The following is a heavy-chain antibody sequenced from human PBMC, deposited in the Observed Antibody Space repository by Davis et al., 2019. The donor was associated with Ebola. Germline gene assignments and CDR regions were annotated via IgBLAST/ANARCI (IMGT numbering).Heavy chain of an antibody. Sequence: GGSLRLSCAASGFTFSSHAMSWVRQALGKGLEWVGNIKQDGSDKHYVDYVKGRFTMSRDNAKNSLYLQMDSLRAEDTAVYYCARYSRGSGPPQWGQGTLVTVSS. CDR2: IKQDGSDK. J-gene: IGHJ4*02. V-gene: IGHV3-7*01. CDR3: ARYSRGSGPPQ. D-gene: IGHD6-19*01. CDR1: GFTFSSHA.